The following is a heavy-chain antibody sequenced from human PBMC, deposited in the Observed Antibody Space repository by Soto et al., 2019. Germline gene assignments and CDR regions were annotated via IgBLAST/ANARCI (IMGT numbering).Heavy chain of an antibody. CDR2: IYYGGNT. CDR1: GGSISSFY. Sequence: QMQLQESGPGLVKSSETLSLTCTVSGGSISSFYWSWIRQSPGKGLEWVGYIYYGGNTKYNPSLESRVTISVDTSKNQFSLKLSSVTAADTAVYYCARQSHANYDSSGYYPYWGQGMLVTVSS. J-gene: IGHJ4*02. CDR3: ARQSHANYDSSGYYPY. V-gene: IGHV4-59*01. D-gene: IGHD3-22*01.